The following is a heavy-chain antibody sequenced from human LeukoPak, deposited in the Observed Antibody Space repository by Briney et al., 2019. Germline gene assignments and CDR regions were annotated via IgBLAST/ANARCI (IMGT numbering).Heavy chain of an antibody. CDR2: IYYSGST. Sequence: PSETLSLTCTVSGGSISSSSYYWGWIRQPPGKGLEWIGSIYYSGSTYYNPSLKSRVTISVDTSKNQFSLKLSSVTAADTAVYYCARRRMVRGVMYWFDPWGQGTLVTVSS. V-gene: IGHV4-39*07. D-gene: IGHD3-10*01. CDR1: GGSISSSSYY. CDR3: ARRRMVRGVMYWFDP. J-gene: IGHJ5*02.